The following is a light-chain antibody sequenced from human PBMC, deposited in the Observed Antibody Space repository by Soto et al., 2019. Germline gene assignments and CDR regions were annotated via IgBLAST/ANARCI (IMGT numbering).Light chain of an antibody. CDR3: CSYAGSSTFYV. CDR1: SSDVGSYNL. J-gene: IGLJ1*01. Sequence: PVLTQPASGSGSPGQSSTLSCTGTSSDVGSYNLVSWYQQHPGKAPKLMIYEVSEWPSGVSSRFSGSKSGNTASLTISGLQPEDEADYYCCSYAGSSTFYVFGTGTQLTVL. CDR2: EVS. V-gene: IGLV2-23*02.